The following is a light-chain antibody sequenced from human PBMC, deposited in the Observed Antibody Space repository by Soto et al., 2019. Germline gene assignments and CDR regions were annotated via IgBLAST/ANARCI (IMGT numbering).Light chain of an antibody. Sequence: QTVVTQEPSLTVSPGGTVTLTCASSTGTVSSSYYPNWFQQKPGQAPRSLIYSATNRHSWTPARFSGSLLGGKAALTLSGVQPEDEADYYCLLYYGGAQQGVFGGGTKVTVL. CDR3: LLYYGGAQQGV. CDR1: TGTVSSSYY. V-gene: IGLV7-43*01. J-gene: IGLJ3*02. CDR2: SAT.